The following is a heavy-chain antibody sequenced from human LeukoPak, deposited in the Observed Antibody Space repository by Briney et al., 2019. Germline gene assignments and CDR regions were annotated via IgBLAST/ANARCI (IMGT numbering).Heavy chain of an antibody. Sequence: SETLSLTCTVSGGSISSSSYFWGWTRQPPGTGLEWIGTIFYRGNTYYDPSLKSRVIISVDTSKNQFSLKLNSVTAADTAVYYCARARGSNDVFDIWGQGTLVTVSS. V-gene: IGHV4-39*02. CDR2: IFYRGNT. D-gene: IGHD3-16*01. CDR1: GGSISSSSYF. J-gene: IGHJ3*02. CDR3: ARARGSNDVFDI.